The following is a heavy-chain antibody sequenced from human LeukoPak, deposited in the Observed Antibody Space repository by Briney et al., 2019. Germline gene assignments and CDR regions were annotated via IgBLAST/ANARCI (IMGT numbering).Heavy chain of an antibody. CDR3: ARGAPSGYYYYGMDV. Sequence: ASVKVSCKASGYTFTGYYMHWVRQAPGQGLEWMGWINPNSGGTNYAQKFQGRVTMTRDTSISTAYMELSRLRSDDTAVYYCARGAPSGYYYYGMDVWGQGTTVTVSS. D-gene: IGHD7-27*01. CDR2: INPNSGGT. V-gene: IGHV1-2*02. J-gene: IGHJ6*02. CDR1: GYTFTGYY.